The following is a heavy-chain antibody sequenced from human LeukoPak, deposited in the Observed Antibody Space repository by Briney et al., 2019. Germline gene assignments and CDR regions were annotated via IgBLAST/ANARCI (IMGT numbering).Heavy chain of an antibody. V-gene: IGHV4-59*01. Sequence: PSETLSLTCTVSGGSFSSYYWSWIRQPPGKGLEWIGYIYYSGSTNYNPSLKSRVTISVDTSKNQFSLMLSSVTAAAAAVYYCAREGGSNHYYYYMDVCGKGTTVTVSS. CDR1: GGSFSSYY. CDR2: IYYSGST. J-gene: IGHJ6*03. D-gene: IGHD4-11*01. CDR3: AREGGSNHYYYYMDV.